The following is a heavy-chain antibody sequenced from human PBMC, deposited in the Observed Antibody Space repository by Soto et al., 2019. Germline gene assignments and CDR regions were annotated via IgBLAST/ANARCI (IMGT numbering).Heavy chain of an antibody. V-gene: IGHV1-46*01. J-gene: IGHJ5*02. CDR1: GYTFTSYY. CDR3: AREHGVSWYRPDGWLDP. Sequence: QVQLVQSGAEVKKPGASVKVSCKASGYTFTSYYMHWVRQAPGQGLEWMGIINPSGGSTSYAQKFQGRVTMTRDTSTSTVYMELSSLRSEDTAVYYCAREHGVSWYRPDGWLDPWGQGTLVTVSS. D-gene: IGHD6-13*01. CDR2: INPSGGST.